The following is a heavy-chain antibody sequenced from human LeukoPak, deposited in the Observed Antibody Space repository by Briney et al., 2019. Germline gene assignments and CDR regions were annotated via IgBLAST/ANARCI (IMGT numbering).Heavy chain of an antibody. CDR3: AREGLIVATTSFDY. CDR2: INPNSGGT. J-gene: IGHJ4*02. V-gene: IGHV1-2*02. CDR1: GYTFTGYY. Sequence: GASVKVSCKASGYTFTGYYMHWVRQAPGQGLEWMGWINPNSGGTNYAQKFQGRVTITRDTSISTAYMELSRLRSDDTAVYYCAREGLIVATTSFDYWGQRTLVTVSS. D-gene: IGHD5-12*01.